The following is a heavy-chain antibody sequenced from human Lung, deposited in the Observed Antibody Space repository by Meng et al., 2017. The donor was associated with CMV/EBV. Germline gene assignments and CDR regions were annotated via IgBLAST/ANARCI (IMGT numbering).Heavy chain of an antibody. CDR1: GFTFSSYS. D-gene: IGHD2-15*01. J-gene: IGHJ4*02. Sequence: SCAASGFTFSSYSVNWVRQAPGKGLEWVSSISSNSKYIFYADSVKGRFTISRDNAKNALHLQMNSLRDEDTALYYCARVYCSRGSCSFDYWGQGTLVXVSS. V-gene: IGHV3-21*01. CDR3: ARVYCSRGSCSFDY. CDR2: ISSNSKYI.